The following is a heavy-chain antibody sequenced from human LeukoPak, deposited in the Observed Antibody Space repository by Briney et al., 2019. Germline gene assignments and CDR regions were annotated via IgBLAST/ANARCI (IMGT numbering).Heavy chain of an antibody. V-gene: IGHV3-21*01. J-gene: IGHJ4*02. CDR1: GFTFSSYT. Sequence: GGSLRLSCAASGFTFSSYTMNWVRQAPGKGLEWVSSISSSSSYIYYADSVKGRFTISRDNAKNSLSLQMIGLRAEDTAVYYCARALSSTSMNTADYWGQGTLVTVSS. D-gene: IGHD5-18*01. CDR2: ISSSSSYI. CDR3: ARALSSTSMNTADY.